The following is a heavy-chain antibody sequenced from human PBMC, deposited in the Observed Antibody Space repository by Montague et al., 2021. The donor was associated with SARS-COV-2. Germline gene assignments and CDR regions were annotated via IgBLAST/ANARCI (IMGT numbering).Heavy chain of an antibody. CDR2: IHHSGNT. J-gene: IGHJ4*02. Sequence: TLSLTCAVSGGSVSGGGYSWFWIREPPGKGPEWIGQIHHSGNTYYNPSLKSRATISGDRPKNQFSLRVTSVSAADTAVYSCASYRDYGDYYWGQGILVTVSS. CDR3: ASYRDYGDYY. CDR1: GGSVSGGGYS. V-gene: IGHV4-30-2*01. D-gene: IGHD4-17*01.